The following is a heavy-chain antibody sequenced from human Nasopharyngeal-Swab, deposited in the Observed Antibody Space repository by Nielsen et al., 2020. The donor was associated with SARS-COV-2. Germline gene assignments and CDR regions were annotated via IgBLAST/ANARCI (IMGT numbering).Heavy chain of an antibody. Sequence: GSLRLSCAVYGGSFSGYYWSWIRQPPGKGLEWIGYIYYSGSTKYNPSLKSRVTISEDSSKNQFSLRLSSVTAEDTAVYYCTRAPSWGRDDIWGQGTMVTVSS. CDR3: TRAPSWGRDDI. V-gene: IGHV4-59*01. CDR1: GGSFSGYY. D-gene: IGHD7-27*01. J-gene: IGHJ3*02. CDR2: IYYSGST.